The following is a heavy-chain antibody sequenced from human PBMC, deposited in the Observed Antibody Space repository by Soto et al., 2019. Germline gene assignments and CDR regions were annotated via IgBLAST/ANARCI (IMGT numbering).Heavy chain of an antibody. CDR3: AKDFQGVAAAGTMRLYGMDV. Sequence: GGSLRLSCAASGFTFSSYAMSWVRQAPGKGLEWVSAISGSGGSTYYAGSVKDRFTISRDNSKNTLYLQMNSLTVEDTAVYYCAKDFQGVAAAGTMRLYGMDVWGQGTTVTVSS. V-gene: IGHV3-23*01. J-gene: IGHJ6*02. D-gene: IGHD6-13*01. CDR2: ISGSGGST. CDR1: GFTFSSYA.